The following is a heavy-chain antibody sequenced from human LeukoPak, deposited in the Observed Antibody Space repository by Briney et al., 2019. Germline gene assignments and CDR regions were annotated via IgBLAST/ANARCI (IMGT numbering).Heavy chain of an antibody. J-gene: IGHJ4*02. CDR3: ARDMRIVATISGGY. Sequence: GASVKVSCKASGYTFTGYYMHWVRQAPGQRLEWMGWINAGNGNTKYSQKFQGRVTITRDTSASTAYMELSSLRSEDTAVYYCARDMRIVATISGGYWGQGTLVTVSS. D-gene: IGHD5-12*01. CDR2: INAGNGNT. CDR1: GYTFTGYY. V-gene: IGHV1-3*01.